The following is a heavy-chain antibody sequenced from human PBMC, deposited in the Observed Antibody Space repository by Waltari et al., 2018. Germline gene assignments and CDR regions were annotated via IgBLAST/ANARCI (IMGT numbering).Heavy chain of an antibody. Sequence: QVQLQQWGAGLLKPSETLSLTCAVYGGSFSGYYWSWIRQPPGKGLEWIGEINHSGSTNYNPSLKSRVTISVDTSKNQFSLKLSSVTAADTAVYYCARGGGSPSYYYYYMDVWGKGTTVTVSS. CDR2: INHSGST. CDR3: ARGGGSPSYYYYYMDV. J-gene: IGHJ6*03. CDR1: GGSFSGYY. V-gene: IGHV4-34*01. D-gene: IGHD2-15*01.